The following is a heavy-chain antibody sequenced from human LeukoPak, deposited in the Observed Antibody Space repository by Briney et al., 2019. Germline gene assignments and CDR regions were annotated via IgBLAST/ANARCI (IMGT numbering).Heavy chain of an antibody. CDR1: GFTFSNYA. Sequence: QPGGSLRLSCAASGFTFSNYAMSWVRQAPGQGLEWVSGFTGGGVSTYYADSVKGRFSVSRDNTKNTLYMHMNSLRVEDTAVYYCAKGGPRSSFDYWGQGTLVTVSS. CDR2: FTGGGVST. J-gene: IGHJ4*02. CDR3: AKGGPRSSFDY. D-gene: IGHD6-6*01. V-gene: IGHV3-23*01.